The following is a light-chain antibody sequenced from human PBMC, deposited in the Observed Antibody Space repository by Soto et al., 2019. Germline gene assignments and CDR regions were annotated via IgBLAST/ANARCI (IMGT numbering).Light chain of an antibody. CDR3: SSYTSSSTYV. Sequence: LTQPSSVSGSPGQSITISCTGTSSDVGGYNYVSWYQQHPGKAPKLMIYEVSNRPSGVSNRFSGSKSGNTASLTISGLQAEDEADYYCSSYTSSSTYVFGTGTKVTVL. CDR2: EVS. V-gene: IGLV2-14*01. J-gene: IGLJ1*01. CDR1: SSDVGGYNY.